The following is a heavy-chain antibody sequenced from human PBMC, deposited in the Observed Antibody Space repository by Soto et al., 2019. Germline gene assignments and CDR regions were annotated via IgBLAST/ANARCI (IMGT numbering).Heavy chain of an antibody. Sequence: EVQLLESGGGLVQPGGSLRLSCAASGFTFSSYAMSWVRQAPGKGLEWVSTISGSGGYTYYADSVKGRFTISIDNSKNTLYLQRNSLRAEDTAVYYCAKGGTSYNWFDPWGQGTLVTVSS. J-gene: IGHJ5*02. CDR1: GFTFSSYA. V-gene: IGHV3-23*01. CDR3: AKGGTSYNWFDP. D-gene: IGHD2-8*01. CDR2: ISGSGGYT.